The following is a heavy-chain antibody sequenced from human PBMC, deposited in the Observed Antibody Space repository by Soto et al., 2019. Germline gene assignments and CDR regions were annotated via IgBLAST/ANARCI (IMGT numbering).Heavy chain of an antibody. Sequence: SETLSLTCTVSGGSISSYYWSWIRQPPGKGLEWIGYIYYSGSTNYNPSLKSRVTISVDTSKNQFSLKLSSVTAADTAVYYCARGYCSGGSCYSWDWFDPWGQGTLVTVSS. CDR2: IYYSGST. CDR3: ARGYCSGGSCYSWDWFDP. V-gene: IGHV4-59*01. CDR1: GGSISSYY. D-gene: IGHD2-15*01. J-gene: IGHJ5*02.